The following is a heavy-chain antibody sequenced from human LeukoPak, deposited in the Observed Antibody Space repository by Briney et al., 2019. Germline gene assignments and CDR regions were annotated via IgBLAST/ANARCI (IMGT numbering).Heavy chain of an antibody. V-gene: IGHV4-61*03. CDR3: ARGLFWYFDY. D-gene: IGHD2/OR15-2a*01. CDR1: GGSVSSGSYY. Sequence: SETLSLTCTVSGGSVSSGSYYWSWIRQPPGKGLEWIGYIYYSGSTNYNPSLRSRVTISLDTSKNHFSLKLSSVTAADTAVYYCARGLFWYFDYWGQGTLVTVSS. CDR2: IYYSGST. J-gene: IGHJ4*02.